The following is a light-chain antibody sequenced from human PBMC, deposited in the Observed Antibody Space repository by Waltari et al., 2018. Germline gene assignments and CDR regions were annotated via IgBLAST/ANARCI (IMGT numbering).Light chain of an antibody. CDR3: QQSYGVPIS. CDR2: AAS. Sequence: DLQLTQSPSYLSASLGDRVIITCRASKNIDNFLNWYQQKPVRSPVLLIYAASTLQSGVPSRFSGSVSGTDFTLTIRNLQPEDFATYYCQQSYGVPISFGGGTKVEI. V-gene: IGKV1-39*01. CDR1: KNIDNF. J-gene: IGKJ4*01.